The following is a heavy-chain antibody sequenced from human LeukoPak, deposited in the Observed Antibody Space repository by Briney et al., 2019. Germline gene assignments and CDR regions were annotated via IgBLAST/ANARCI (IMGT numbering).Heavy chain of an antibody. CDR3: ARVPLGNFWYFDL. CDR1: GGSFSGHY. V-gene: IGHV4-34*01. J-gene: IGHJ2*01. Sequence: SETLSLTCAVYGGSFSGHYWSWIRQPPGKGLEWIGYINHSGSTYYNPSLKSRVTISVDRSKNQFSLNLNSVTAADTAVYYCARVPLGNFWYFDLWGRGTLVTVSS. D-gene: IGHD1-7*01. CDR2: INHSGST.